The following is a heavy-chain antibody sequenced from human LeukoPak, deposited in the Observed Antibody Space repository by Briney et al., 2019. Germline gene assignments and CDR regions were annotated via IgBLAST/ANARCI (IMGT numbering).Heavy chain of an antibody. CDR3: ARDSGGSSGWYNYYYYMDV. J-gene: IGHJ6*03. D-gene: IGHD6-19*01. Sequence: SETLSLTCTVSGGSISSYYWSWIRQPPGKGLEWIGYIYYSGSTYYNPSLKSRVTISVDTSKNQFSLKLSSVTAADTAVYYCARDSGGSSGWYNYYYYMDVWGKGTTVTISS. V-gene: IGHV4-59*01. CDR1: GGSISSYY. CDR2: IYYSGST.